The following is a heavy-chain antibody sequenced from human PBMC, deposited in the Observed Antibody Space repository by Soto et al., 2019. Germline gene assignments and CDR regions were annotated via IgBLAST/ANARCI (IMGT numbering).Heavy chain of an antibody. V-gene: IGHV4-34*01. Sequence: PSETLSLTCADSGGSFSGYYWGWVRQPPGKGLEWVGEINYSGSTNYNPSLKRRVTISVDTSKNQVSLKVTSVTAADTAMYYCARRNYFYALDVWGQGTTVTVSS. J-gene: IGHJ6*02. CDR2: INYSGST. CDR1: GGSFSGYY. CDR3: ARRNYFYALDV.